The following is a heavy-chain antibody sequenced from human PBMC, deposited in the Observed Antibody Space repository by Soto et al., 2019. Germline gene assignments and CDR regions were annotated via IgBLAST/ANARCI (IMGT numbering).Heavy chain of an antibody. J-gene: IGHJ4*02. D-gene: IGHD5-12*01. Sequence: ASVKVSCKASGYTFTSYGISWVRQAPGQGLEWMGWISAYNGNTNYAQKLQGRVTMTTDTSTSTAYMELRSLRSDDTAVYYCARTGWGGIVARERIDFWAQRTPDTVSA. CDR3: ARTGWGGIVARERIDF. CDR2: ISAYNGNT. V-gene: IGHV1-18*01. CDR1: GYTFTSYG.